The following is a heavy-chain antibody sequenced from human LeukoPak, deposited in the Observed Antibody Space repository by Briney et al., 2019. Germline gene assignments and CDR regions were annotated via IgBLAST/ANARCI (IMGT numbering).Heavy chain of an antibody. CDR3: ARGILTGLDYFDY. D-gene: IGHD3-9*01. Sequence: PSGTLPLTRAVSGGSISSSNWWSWVRQPPGKGLEWIGEIYHSGSTNCNPSLKSRVTISADTSKNQFSLKLSSVTAADTAVYYCARGILTGLDYFDYWGQGTLVTVSS. V-gene: IGHV4-4*02. CDR2: IYHSGST. CDR1: GGSISSSNW. J-gene: IGHJ4*02.